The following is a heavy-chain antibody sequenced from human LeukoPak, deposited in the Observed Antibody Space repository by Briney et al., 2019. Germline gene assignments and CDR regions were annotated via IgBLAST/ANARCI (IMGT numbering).Heavy chain of an antibody. Sequence: GGSLRLSCAASSFTFSNAWMNWVRQAPGKGLEWVGRIKSKTDGATAEYAAPVKGRFTISRDDSKNTLYLQMNSLKTEDTAMYYCIRDGGYRFALYWFFDLWGRGTLVTVSS. J-gene: IGHJ2*01. CDR1: SFTFSNAW. D-gene: IGHD5-18*01. CDR2: IKSKTDGATA. CDR3: IRDGGYRFALYWFFDL. V-gene: IGHV3-15*07.